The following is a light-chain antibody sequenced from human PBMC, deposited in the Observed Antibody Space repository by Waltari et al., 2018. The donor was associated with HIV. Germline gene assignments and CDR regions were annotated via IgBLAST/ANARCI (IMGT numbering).Light chain of an antibody. Sequence: DIQMTQSPSSLSASVGDRVTITCRASQSISSYLNWYQQKPGKAPKVLIYAASSLQSGVPSRFSGSCSGTDFTLTISSLQPEDFATYYCQQSYSTPVTFGGGTKVEIK. J-gene: IGKJ4*01. CDR1: QSISSY. CDR3: QQSYSTPVT. V-gene: IGKV1-39*01. CDR2: AAS.